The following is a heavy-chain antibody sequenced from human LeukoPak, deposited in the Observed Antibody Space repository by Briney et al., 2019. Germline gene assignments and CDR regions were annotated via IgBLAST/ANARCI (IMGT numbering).Heavy chain of an antibody. CDR2: INPNSGGT. D-gene: IGHD1-26*01. CDR1: GYTFTDYY. Sequence: ASVKVFCKASGYTFTDYYMHWVRQAPGQGLEWMGWINPNSGGTNYPQKFQGRVTMTRDTSISTAYMELSRLRSDDTAVYYCARAVGATNWFDPWGQGTLVTVSS. V-gene: IGHV1-2*02. J-gene: IGHJ5*02. CDR3: ARAVGATNWFDP.